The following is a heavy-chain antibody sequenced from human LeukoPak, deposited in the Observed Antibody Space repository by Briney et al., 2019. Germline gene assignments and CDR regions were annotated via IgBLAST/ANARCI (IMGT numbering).Heavy chain of an antibody. CDR2: ISGSGDNT. CDR3: AKESVDARGYMDV. J-gene: IGHJ6*03. D-gene: IGHD2-2*01. Sequence: GGSLRLSCAASVFTLSSYAMTWVRQAPGKGLEWVSSISGSGDNTCYVDSLKGRFTISRDNSENTLYLQMNSLRAEDTAIYYCAKESVDARGYMDVWGKGTTVTVSS. CDR1: VFTLSSYA. V-gene: IGHV3-23*01.